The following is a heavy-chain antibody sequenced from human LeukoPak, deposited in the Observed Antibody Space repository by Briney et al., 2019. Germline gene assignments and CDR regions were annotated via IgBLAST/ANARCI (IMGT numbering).Heavy chain of an antibody. CDR2: ISGSGGST. CDR1: GFTFSSYA. D-gene: IGHD1-26*01. Sequence: PGGSLRLSCAASGFTFSSYAMSWVRQAPGKGLEWVSAISGSGGSTYYEDSVKGRFTISRDNSKNTLYLQMNSLRAEDTAVYYCAKDLMSFPHIVGATLREYWGQGTLVTVSS. CDR3: AKDLMSFPHIVGATLREY. J-gene: IGHJ4*02. V-gene: IGHV3-23*01.